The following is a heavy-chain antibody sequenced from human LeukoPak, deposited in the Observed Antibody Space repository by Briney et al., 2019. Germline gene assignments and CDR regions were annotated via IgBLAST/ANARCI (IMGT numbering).Heavy chain of an antibody. CDR2: IIPIFGTA. V-gene: IGHV1-69*13. Sequence: PWASVKVSCKASGGTFSSYAISWVRQAPGQGLEWMGGIIPIFGTANYAQKFQGRVTITADESTSTAYMELSSLRSEDTAVYYCARGGVVVYSSSWYDWFDPWGQGTLVTVSS. CDR1: GGTFSSYA. CDR3: ARGGVVVYSSSWYDWFDP. D-gene: IGHD6-13*01. J-gene: IGHJ5*02.